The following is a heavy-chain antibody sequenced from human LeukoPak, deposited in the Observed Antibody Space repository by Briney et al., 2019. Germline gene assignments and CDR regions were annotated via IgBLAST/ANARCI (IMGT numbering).Heavy chain of an antibody. CDR3: ARWDGDGYTDAFDI. J-gene: IGHJ3*02. Sequence: GGSLRLSCAASGFTFSSYSMNWVRQAPGKGLEWVSSISSRSSYIYYADSVKGRFTISRDNAKNSLYLQMNSLRAEDTAVYYCARWDGDGYTDAFDIWGQGTMVTVSS. CDR1: GFTFSSYS. D-gene: IGHD5-24*01. V-gene: IGHV3-21*01. CDR2: ISSRSSYI.